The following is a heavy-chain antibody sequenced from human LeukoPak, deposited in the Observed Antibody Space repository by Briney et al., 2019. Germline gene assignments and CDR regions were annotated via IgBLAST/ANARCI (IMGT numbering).Heavy chain of an antibody. CDR3: ARAIRGYSYGIGLNDY. V-gene: IGHV3-48*03. Sequence: PGGSLRLSCAASGFTFSSYEMNWVRQAPGKGLEWVSYISSSGSTIYYADSVKGRFTISRDNAKNSLYLQVNSLRAEDTAVYYCARAIRGYSYGIGLNDYWGQGTLVTVSS. CDR1: GFTFSSYE. CDR2: ISSSGSTI. D-gene: IGHD5-18*01. J-gene: IGHJ4*02.